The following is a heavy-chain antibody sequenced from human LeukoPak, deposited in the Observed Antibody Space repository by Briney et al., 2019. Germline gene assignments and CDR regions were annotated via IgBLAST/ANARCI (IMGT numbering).Heavy chain of an antibody. CDR2: INPSGGST. CDR1: GYTFTSYY. V-gene: IGHV1-46*01. D-gene: IGHD5-18*01. Sequence: GASVKVSCKASGYTFTSYYMHWVRQAPGQGLEWMGIINPSGGSTSYAQKFQGRVTMTRDTSTSTVYMELSSLRSEDTAVYYCARVDTAMVYYYGMDVWGQGTTVTVSS. CDR3: ARVDTAMVYYYGMDV. J-gene: IGHJ6*02.